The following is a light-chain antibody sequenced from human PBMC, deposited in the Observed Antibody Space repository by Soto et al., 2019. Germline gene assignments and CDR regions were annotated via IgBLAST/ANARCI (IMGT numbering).Light chain of an antibody. V-gene: IGLV2-14*03. CDR3: SSYTRRSTYV. Sequence: QSALTQPASVSGAPGQSITIPCSGTNSDVGSYNVVSWYQQHPGKAPKLVIYDVSNRPSGVSPRFSGAKSGNTASLTIAGLQAEDEADYYCSSYTRRSTYVFGTGTKVTVL. CDR2: DVS. CDR1: NSDVGSYNV. J-gene: IGLJ1*01.